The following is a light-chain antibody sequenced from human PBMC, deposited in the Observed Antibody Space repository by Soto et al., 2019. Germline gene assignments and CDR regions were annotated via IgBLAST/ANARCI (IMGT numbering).Light chain of an antibody. Sequence: QSALTQPASVSGSPGRSITLSCTGTNSDVASWYQQHSGKAPKLMIYEGSKRPSGVSSRFSGSKSGNTASLTISGLQAEDEADYYCCSYAETSSVIFGGGTKLTVL. CDR3: CSYAETSSVI. V-gene: IGLV2-23*01. CDR2: EGS. CDR1: NSDVA. J-gene: IGLJ2*01.